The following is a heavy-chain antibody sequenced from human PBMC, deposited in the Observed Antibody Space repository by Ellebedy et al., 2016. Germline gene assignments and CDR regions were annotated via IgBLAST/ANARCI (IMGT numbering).Heavy chain of an antibody. CDR2: ITPIFGTA. J-gene: IGHJ6*02. V-gene: IGHV1-69*06. D-gene: IGHD3-3*01. Sequence: SVKVSCXASGGTFSSYAISWVRQAPGQGLEWMGGITPIFGTANYAQKFQGRVTITADKSTSTAYMELSSLRSEDTAVYYCARGNTIFGVVMRYYGMDVWGQGTTVTVSS. CDR1: GGTFSSYA. CDR3: ARGNTIFGVVMRYYGMDV.